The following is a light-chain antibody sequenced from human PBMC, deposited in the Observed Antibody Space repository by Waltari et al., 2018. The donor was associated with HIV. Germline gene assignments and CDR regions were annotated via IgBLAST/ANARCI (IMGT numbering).Light chain of an antibody. Sequence: QSALTQPASVSGSPGQSITTSCTGTSSHVGAYNSATWYQHYAGKAPKLMIYDVSNRPSGVSNRFSGSKSGNTASLTISGLQTEDEADYYCGSYTSSSTLVFGTGTKVTVL. CDR3: GSYTSSSTLV. J-gene: IGLJ1*01. V-gene: IGLV2-14*03. CDR1: SSHVGAYNS. CDR2: DVS.